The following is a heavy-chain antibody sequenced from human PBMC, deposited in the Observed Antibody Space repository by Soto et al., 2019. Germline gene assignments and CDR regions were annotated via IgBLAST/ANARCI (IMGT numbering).Heavy chain of an antibody. CDR1: GFTFSSYA. V-gene: IGHV3-23*01. CDR3: AKGNDYGDYVLYYYYYMDV. Sequence: PGGSLRLSCAASGFTFSSYAMSWVRQAPGKGLEWVSAISGSGGSTYYADSVKGRFTISRDNSKNTLYLQMNSLRAEDTAVYYSAKGNDYGDYVLYYYYYMDVWGKGTTVTVS. CDR2: ISGSGGST. J-gene: IGHJ6*03. D-gene: IGHD4-17*01.